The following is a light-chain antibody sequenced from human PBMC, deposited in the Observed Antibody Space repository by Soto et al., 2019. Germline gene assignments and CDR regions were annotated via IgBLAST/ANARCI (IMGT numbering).Light chain of an antibody. V-gene: IGKV3-20*01. CDR1: QSVTSTF. CDR3: QQYFSSPLT. J-gene: IGKJ4*01. Sequence: EIVLTQSPGTLSVSPGERATVSCRASQSVTSTFLAWYQQKVGQPPRLLIYGASTRATGIPDRFSGSGSGTDFTLTISRLEPEDFAVYYCQQYFSSPLTFGGGTKVEIK. CDR2: GAS.